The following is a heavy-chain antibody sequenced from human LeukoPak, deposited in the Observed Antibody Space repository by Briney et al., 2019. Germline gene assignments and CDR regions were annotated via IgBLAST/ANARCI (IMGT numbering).Heavy chain of an antibody. V-gene: IGHV1-46*01. Sequence: ASVKVSCKASGYTFTSYYMHWVRQAPGQGLEWMGIINPSGGSTSYAQKFQGRVTMTADTSTSTAYMELSSLRSEDTAVYYCARTWIGGHGYWGQGTLVTVSS. D-gene: IGHD3-10*01. J-gene: IGHJ4*02. CDR3: ARTWIGGHGY. CDR2: INPSGGST. CDR1: GYTFTSYY.